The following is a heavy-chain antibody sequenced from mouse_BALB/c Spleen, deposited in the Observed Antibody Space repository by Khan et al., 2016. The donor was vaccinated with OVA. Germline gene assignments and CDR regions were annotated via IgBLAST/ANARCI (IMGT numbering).Heavy chain of an antibody. D-gene: IGHD2-10*01. J-gene: IGHJ4*01. CDR2: IWSDGTI. CDR1: GFSLTNYG. V-gene: IGHV2-6-1*01. Sequence: QVQLQQSGPGLVAPSQSLSITCTISGFSLTNYGIHWVRQPPGKGLEWLVVIWSDGTITYYSVLKSRLSISKDNSTSQVLLKMNSIQTDEAARYSCARQPYYHYYFIDYWGEGTSVTVSA. CDR3: ARQPYYHYYFIDY.